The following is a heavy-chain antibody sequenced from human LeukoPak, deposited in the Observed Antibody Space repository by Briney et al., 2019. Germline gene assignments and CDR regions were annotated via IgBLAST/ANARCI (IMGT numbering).Heavy chain of an antibody. CDR3: ARGGANWNDGEPFDY. CDR2: IYYSGST. V-gene: IGHV4-59*01. Sequence: SETLSLTCTVYGGSISSYYWSWIRQPPGKGLEWIGYIYYSGSTNYNPSLKSRVTISVDTSKNQFSLKLSSVTAADTAVYYCARGGANWNDGEPFDYWGQGTLVTVSS. J-gene: IGHJ4*02. D-gene: IGHD1-1*01. CDR1: GGSISSYY.